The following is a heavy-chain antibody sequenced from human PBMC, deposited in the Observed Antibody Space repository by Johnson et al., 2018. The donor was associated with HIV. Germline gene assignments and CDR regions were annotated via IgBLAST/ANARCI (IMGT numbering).Heavy chain of an antibody. CDR3: AKESWAGSPVVRDFDWLKGPFDAFDI. CDR2: IKSKTDGGTT. V-gene: IGHV3-15*01. CDR1: GFTVSSNY. Sequence: VQLVESGGGVVQPGRSLRLSCAASGFTVSSNYMSWVRQAPGKGLEWVGRIKSKTDGGTTDYAAPVKGRFTISRDDSKNTLYLQMNSLKTEDTALYYCAKESWAGSPVVRDFDWLKGPFDAFDIWGQGTMVTVSS. D-gene: IGHD3-9*01. J-gene: IGHJ3*02.